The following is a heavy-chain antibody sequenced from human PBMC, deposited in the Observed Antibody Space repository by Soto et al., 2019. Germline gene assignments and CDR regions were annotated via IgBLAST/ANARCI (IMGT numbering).Heavy chain of an antibody. CDR1: GNIFTSQY. Sequence: QVQLVQSGAEVKKPGASVKVSCKVSGNIFTSQYMHWVRQAPGQGLEWMAMINPSGGRTSYAQMFQGRVTMARDTGTSTVRRELSSLRSEDTAVYYCLREVGDWGQGTVVTVSS. CDR2: INPSGGRT. D-gene: IGHD3-16*01. V-gene: IGHV1-46*01. CDR3: LREVGD. J-gene: IGHJ4*02.